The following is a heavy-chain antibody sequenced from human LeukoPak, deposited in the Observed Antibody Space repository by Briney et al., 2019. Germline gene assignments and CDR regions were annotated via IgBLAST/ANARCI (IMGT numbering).Heavy chain of an antibody. CDR2: ISSSSSTI. J-gene: IGHJ4*02. CDR1: GFTFSSC. Sequence: PGGSLRLSCAASGFTFSSCIDWVRPAPGKGLEWLSYISSSSSTIYYADSVKGRFTISRDNAKNSVYLQMNSLRAEDTAVYYCARVWSSGYTKDYWGQGTLVTVSS. V-gene: IGHV3-48*04. CDR3: ARVWSSGYTKDY. D-gene: IGHD3-22*01.